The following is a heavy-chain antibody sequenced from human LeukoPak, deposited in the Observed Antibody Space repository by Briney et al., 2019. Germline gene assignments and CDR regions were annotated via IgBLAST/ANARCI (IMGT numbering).Heavy chain of an antibody. Sequence: GGSLRLSCAASGFTFSSYGMTWVRQAPGKGLEWVANINQDGSEKNYVDSVKGRFTISRDNAKNSLYLQMSSLRAEDTAVYYCAVNLPFDYWGQGTLVTVSS. V-gene: IGHV3-7*01. CDR2: INQDGSEK. CDR1: GFTFSSYG. J-gene: IGHJ4*02. CDR3: AVNLPFDY.